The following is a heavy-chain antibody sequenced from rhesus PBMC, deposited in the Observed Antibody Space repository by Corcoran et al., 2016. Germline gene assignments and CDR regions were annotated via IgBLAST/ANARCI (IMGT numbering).Heavy chain of an antibody. D-gene: IGHD3-34*01. CDR2: IYRRGSST. J-gene: IGHJ3*01. CDR3: ARIAGWVDYDAFDF. CDR1: AGSISSSY. V-gene: IGHV4-169*01. Sequence: QLQLQESGPGLVKPSETLSVTCAVSAGSISSSYWSWIRQAPWKGLEWIGYIYRRGSSTNSNPTIKSRVTLSLDTSKNQLSPKRSSVTTADTAVYYCARIAGWVDYDAFDFWGQGLRVTVSS.